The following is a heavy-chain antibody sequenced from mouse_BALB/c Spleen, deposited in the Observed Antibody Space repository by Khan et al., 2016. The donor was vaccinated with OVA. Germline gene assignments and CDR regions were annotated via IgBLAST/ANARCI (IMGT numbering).Heavy chain of an antibody. CDR1: GFSLTSYA. V-gene: IGHV2-9*02. Sequence: VQLQESGPGLVAPSQSLSITCTVTGFSLTSYAIHWIRQPPGKGLEWLGVIWAGGSTNYNSALMSRLSISKDNSKSQVFLKMNSLQTHDTDIYYCARNREPDYFDYWGQGTTLTVSS. CDR3: ARNREPDYFDY. J-gene: IGHJ2*01. CDR2: IWAGGST.